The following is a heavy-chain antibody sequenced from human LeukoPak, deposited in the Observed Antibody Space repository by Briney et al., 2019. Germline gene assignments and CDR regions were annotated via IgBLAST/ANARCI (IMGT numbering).Heavy chain of an antibody. CDR1: GFTFSSYA. J-gene: IGHJ6*02. V-gene: IGHV3-64*02. CDR2: ISSNGGST. Sequence: GGSLRLSCTASGFTFSSYAMHWVRQPPGKGLEYVSAISSNGGSTYYADSVKGRFTISRDNSKNTLYLQMGSLRAEDMAVYYCARDRGRFYYYGMDVWGQGTTVTVSS. CDR3: ARDRGRFYYYGMDV. D-gene: IGHD3-10*01.